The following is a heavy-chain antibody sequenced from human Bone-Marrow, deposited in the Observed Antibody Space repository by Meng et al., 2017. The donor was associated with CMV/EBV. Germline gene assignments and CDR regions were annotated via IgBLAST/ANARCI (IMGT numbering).Heavy chain of an antibody. CDR3: ARDLPYMVRGGHYGGMDV. CDR2: IYYSGST. J-gene: IGHJ6*02. Sequence: SETLSLTCTVSGGPISSYYWSWIRQPPGKGLEWIGYIYYSGSTNYNPSLKSRVTISVDTSKNQFSLKMSSVTAADTAVSYCARDLPYMVRGGHYGGMDVWGQGTMVTVSS. V-gene: IGHV4-59*01. D-gene: IGHD3-10*01. CDR1: GGPISSYY.